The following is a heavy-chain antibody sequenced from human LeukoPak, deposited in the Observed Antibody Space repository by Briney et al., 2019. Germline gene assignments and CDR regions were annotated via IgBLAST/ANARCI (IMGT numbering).Heavy chain of an antibody. Sequence: PGRSLRLSCAASGFTFSSYAMHWVRQAPGKGLEWVAVISYDGSNKYYADSVEGRFTISRDNSKNTLYLQMNSLRAEDTAVYYCARDLDYQLPRDYWGQGTLVTVSS. CDR3: ARDLDYQLPRDY. J-gene: IGHJ4*02. CDR2: ISYDGSNK. V-gene: IGHV3-30-3*01. CDR1: GFTFSSYA. D-gene: IGHD2-2*01.